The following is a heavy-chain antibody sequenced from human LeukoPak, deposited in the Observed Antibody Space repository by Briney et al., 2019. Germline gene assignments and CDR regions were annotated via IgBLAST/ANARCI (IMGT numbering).Heavy chain of an antibody. J-gene: IGHJ4*02. CDR1: GYTFTSYA. Sequence: ASVKVSCKASGYTFTSYAMHWVRQAPGQRLEWMGWINAGNGNTKYSQKFQGRVTITRDTSASTAYMELSSLRSEDTAVYYCARGQGVVPAAKFPSEGRFDYWGQGTLVTVSS. CDR2: INAGNGNT. D-gene: IGHD2-2*01. CDR3: ARGQGVVPAAKFPSEGRFDY. V-gene: IGHV1-3*01.